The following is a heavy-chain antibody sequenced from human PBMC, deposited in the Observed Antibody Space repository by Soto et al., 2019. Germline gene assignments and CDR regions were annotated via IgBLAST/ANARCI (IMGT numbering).Heavy chain of an antibody. Sequence: EVQLVESGGGLVQPGGSLRLSCAASGFTFSSYAMHWVRQAPGKGLEYVSAISSNGGSTYYANSVKGRFTISRDNSKNTLYLQMGSLRAEDMAVYYCARDAKYYYGSGSYQDYWDQGTLVTVSS. J-gene: IGHJ4*02. CDR2: ISSNGGST. CDR3: ARDAKYYYGSGSYQDY. D-gene: IGHD3-10*01. CDR1: GFTFSSYA. V-gene: IGHV3-64*01.